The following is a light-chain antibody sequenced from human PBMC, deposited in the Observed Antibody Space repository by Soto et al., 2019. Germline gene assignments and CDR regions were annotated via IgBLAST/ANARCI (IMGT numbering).Light chain of an antibody. Sequence: QSVLTQPASVSGSPGQSITFSCTGTSSDIGAYNYVSWYQHHPGKAPTLLIYDVTDRPSGVSDRFSGSKSGTTASLTISGLQAEDEADYFCSSYTTINAVVVFGGGTKLTVL. CDR2: DVT. CDR3: SSYTTINAVVV. V-gene: IGLV2-14*03. CDR1: SSDIGAYNY. J-gene: IGLJ3*02.